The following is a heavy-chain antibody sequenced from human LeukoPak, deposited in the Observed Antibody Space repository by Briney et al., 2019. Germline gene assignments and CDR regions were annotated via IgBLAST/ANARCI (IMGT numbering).Heavy chain of an antibody. CDR2: IRYDGSNK. J-gene: IGHJ4*02. CDR1: GFTFSSYG. Sequence: GGSLRLSCAASGFTFSSYGMHWVRQAPGKGLEWVAFIRYDGSNKYYADSVKGRFTISRDDSKNTLYLQMNSLRAEDTAVYYCAKSGQWLDTRRSYFDYWGQGTLVTVSS. D-gene: IGHD6-19*01. V-gene: IGHV3-30*02. CDR3: AKSGQWLDTRRSYFDY.